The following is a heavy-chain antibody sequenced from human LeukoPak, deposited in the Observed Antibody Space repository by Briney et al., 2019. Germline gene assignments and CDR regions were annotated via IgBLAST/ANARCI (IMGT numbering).Heavy chain of an antibody. D-gene: IGHD3-22*01. CDR1: GFTFSSYG. V-gene: IGHV3-30*18. CDR3: AKDRVNPDSSGSALDY. CDR2: ISYDGSNK. Sequence: PGRSLRLSCAASGFTFSSYGMHWVRQAPGKGLEWVAVISYDGSNKYYADSVKGRFTISRDNSKNTLYLQMNSLRAEDTAVYYCAKDRVNPDSSGSALDYWGQGTLVTVSS. J-gene: IGHJ4*02.